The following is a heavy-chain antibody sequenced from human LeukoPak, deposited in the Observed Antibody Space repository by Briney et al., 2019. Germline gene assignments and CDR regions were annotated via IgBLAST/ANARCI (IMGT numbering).Heavy chain of an antibody. Sequence: ASVKVSCKASGYTFTGYYMHWVRQAPGQGLEWMGWINPNSGGTNYAQKFQGRVTMTRDTSISTAYMELSRLRSDDTAVYYCARGPYYYRWGGYPISDYFDYWGQGTLVTVSS. CDR3: ARGPYYYRWGGYPISDYFDY. J-gene: IGHJ4*02. CDR1: GYTFTGYY. CDR2: INPNSGGT. V-gene: IGHV1-2*02. D-gene: IGHD3-16*02.